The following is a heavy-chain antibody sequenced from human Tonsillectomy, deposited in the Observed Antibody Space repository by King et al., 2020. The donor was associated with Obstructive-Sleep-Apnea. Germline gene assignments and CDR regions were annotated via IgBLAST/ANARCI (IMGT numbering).Heavy chain of an antibody. CDR1: GFPFRSSS. Sequence: VPLVASGGGLVPPGGSLRLSCAASGFPFRSSSLPWVRPAPGPGLAWVSYIRSSRRTIYSADSVKGRFTLSRANAKNSLSLPMNSLRAEDTAVYYCARDRQQLGDYYYYGMDVWGQGTTVTVSS. D-gene: IGHD6-13*01. CDR2: IRSSRRTI. J-gene: IGHJ6*02. CDR3: ARDRQQLGDYYYYGMDV. V-gene: IGHV3-48*04.